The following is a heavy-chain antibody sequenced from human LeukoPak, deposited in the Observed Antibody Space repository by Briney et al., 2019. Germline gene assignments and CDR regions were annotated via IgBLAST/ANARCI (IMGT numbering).Heavy chain of an antibody. V-gene: IGHV4-59*08. Sequence: SETLSLTCTVSGGSISSYYWSWIRQPPGKGLEWIGYIYYSGSTNYNPSLKSRVTISVDTSKNQFSLKLSSVTAADTAVYYCARHYSSGYEIPYFNYWGQGTLVTVSS. CDR2: IYYSGST. CDR3: ARHYSSGYEIPYFNY. CDR1: GGSISSYY. J-gene: IGHJ4*02. D-gene: IGHD2-2*01.